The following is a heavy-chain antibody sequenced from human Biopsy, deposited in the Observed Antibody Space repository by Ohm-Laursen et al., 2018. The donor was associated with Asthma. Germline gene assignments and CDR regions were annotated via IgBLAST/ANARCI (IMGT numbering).Heavy chain of an antibody. CDR1: GFSFSNYG. V-gene: IGHV3-30*18. D-gene: IGHD1-26*01. Sequence: SLRLSCAASGFSFSNYGMHWVRQAPGKGLDWVAAISFDGTNRNYTDSMKGRFTISRDNSRNTLHLEMNSLRAEDTAVYFCAKEIFPGWELRRGPDSWGQGTLVTVSS. CDR2: ISFDGTNR. CDR3: AKEIFPGWELRRGPDS. J-gene: IGHJ4*02.